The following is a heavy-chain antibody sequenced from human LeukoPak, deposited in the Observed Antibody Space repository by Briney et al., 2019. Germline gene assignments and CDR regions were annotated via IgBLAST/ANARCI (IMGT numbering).Heavy chain of an antibody. D-gene: IGHD3-22*01. Sequence: ASVKVSCKVSGYTVTELSMHWVRQSPGKGLEWMGGFHPEDGETIYAQKFQGRVTMTEDTSTDTAYMELSSLRSEDTAVYYCARVSGYRRPYFDYWGQGTLVTVSS. CDR2: FHPEDGET. CDR3: ARVSGYRRPYFDY. CDR1: GYTVTELS. J-gene: IGHJ4*02. V-gene: IGHV1-24*01.